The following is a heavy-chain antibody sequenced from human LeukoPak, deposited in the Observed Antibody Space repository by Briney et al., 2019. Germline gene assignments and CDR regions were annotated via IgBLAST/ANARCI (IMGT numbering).Heavy chain of an antibody. Sequence: ASVTVSCTASGYTFTSYAMHWVRQAPGQRLEWLGWINAGNDDTKYSQKFQARVTITRDTSASTVYMELSSLTSDDTAVYYCARERWHCRGNDCYSVYYHGLDVWGQGTTVTVSS. CDR1: GYTFTSYA. V-gene: IGHV1-3*01. J-gene: IGHJ6*02. D-gene: IGHD2-15*01. CDR3: ARERWHCRGNDCYSVYYHGLDV. CDR2: INAGNDDT.